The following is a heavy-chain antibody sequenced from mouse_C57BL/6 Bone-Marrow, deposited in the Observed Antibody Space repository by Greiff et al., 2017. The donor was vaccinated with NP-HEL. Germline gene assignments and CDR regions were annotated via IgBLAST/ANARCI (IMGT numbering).Heavy chain of an antibody. D-gene: IGHD1-1*01. CDR1: GYTFTVYY. Sequence: VQLQESGAELVRPGASVKLSCKASGYTFTVYYINWVKQRPGQGLEWIARIYPGSGNTYYNEKFKGKATLTAEKSSSTAYMQLSSLTSEDSAVYFCARGTVAPYWYFDVWGTGTTVTVSS. CDR2: IYPGSGNT. J-gene: IGHJ1*03. V-gene: IGHV1-76*01. CDR3: ARGTVAPYWYFDV.